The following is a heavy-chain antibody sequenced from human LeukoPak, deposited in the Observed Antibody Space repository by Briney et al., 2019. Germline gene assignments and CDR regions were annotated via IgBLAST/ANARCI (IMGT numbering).Heavy chain of an antibody. D-gene: IGHD7-27*01. CDR2: IYYSGST. CDR1: GGSISPYY. Sequence: SDTLSLTCTVSGGSISPYYWSWIRQPPGKGLEWIGYIYYSGSTNYNPSLKSRVTISVDTSKNQFSLKLSSVTAADTAVYYCARRGSNWGYYFDYWGQGTLVTVSS. V-gene: IGHV4-59*08. J-gene: IGHJ4*02. CDR3: ARRGSNWGYYFDY.